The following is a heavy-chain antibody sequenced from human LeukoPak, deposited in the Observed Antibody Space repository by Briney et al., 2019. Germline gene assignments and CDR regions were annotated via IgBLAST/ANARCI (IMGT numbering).Heavy chain of an antibody. V-gene: IGHV3-30*19. CDR2: NGDHK. J-gene: IGHJ4*02. CDR1: GFTFSSYG. Sequence: GGSLRLSCAASGFTFSSYGMHWVRQAPGTGLEWVAVNGDHKYHADSVKGRFTISRDNSKNTLYLQMNSLRVEDTAVYYCARMRGRYCSSNGCYVEYWGQGALVTVSS. CDR3: ARMRGRYCSSNGCYVEY. D-gene: IGHD2-2*01.